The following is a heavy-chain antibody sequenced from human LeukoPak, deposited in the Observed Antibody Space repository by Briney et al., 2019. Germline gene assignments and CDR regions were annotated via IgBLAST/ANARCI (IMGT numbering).Heavy chain of an antibody. Sequence: PSETLSLTCTVSGGSISSYYWSWIRQPPGKGLEWIGYIYYSGSTNYNPSLKSRVTISVDTSKNQFSLKLSSVTAADTAVYYCARRENGDPYYYGIDVWGQGTTVTVSS. V-gene: IGHV4-59*08. CDR2: IYYSGST. CDR3: ARRENGDPYYYGIDV. J-gene: IGHJ6*02. D-gene: IGHD4-17*01. CDR1: GGSISSYY.